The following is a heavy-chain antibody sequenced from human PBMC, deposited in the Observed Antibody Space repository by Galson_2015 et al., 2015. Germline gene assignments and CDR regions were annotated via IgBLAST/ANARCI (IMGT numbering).Heavy chain of an antibody. D-gene: IGHD3-9*01. V-gene: IGHV3-21*04. CDR3: ANQHIDWLLPIDY. J-gene: IGHJ4*02. CDR2: ISSSSSYI. Sequence: SLRLSCAASGFTFSSYSMNWVRQAPGKGLEWVSSISSSSSYIYYADSVKGRFTISRDNSKNTLYLQMNSLRAEDTAVYYCANQHIDWLLPIDYWGQGTLVTVSS. CDR1: GFTFSSYS.